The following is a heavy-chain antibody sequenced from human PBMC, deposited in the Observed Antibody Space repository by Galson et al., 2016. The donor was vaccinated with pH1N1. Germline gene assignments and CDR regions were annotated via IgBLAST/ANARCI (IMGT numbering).Heavy chain of an antibody. Sequence: LRLSCAGSGFTFRSYWITWVRQAPGKGLEWVANINQDGSEKYYVASVTGRFTISRDNAKNSVYLRMNRLRVEDTALYFCAKVIFGERCLWGQGTLVTV. CDR1: GFTFRSYW. CDR3: AKVIFGERCL. CDR2: INQDGSEK. D-gene: IGHD3-3*02. J-gene: IGHJ4*02. V-gene: IGHV3-7*01.